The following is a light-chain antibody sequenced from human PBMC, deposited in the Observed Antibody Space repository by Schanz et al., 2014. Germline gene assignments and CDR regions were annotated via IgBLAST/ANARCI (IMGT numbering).Light chain of an antibody. V-gene: IGKV1-39*01. CDR1: QSIRNY. CDR2: AAS. CDR3: QQAYDTPLT. J-gene: IGKJ4*01. Sequence: DIQLTQSPSSLSASVGDRVTITCRASQSIRNYLNWYQQKAGTAPKLLIYAASSLQSGVPSRFSGSGSGADFTLTISSLQPEDFATYYCQQAYDTPLTFGGGTKLEI.